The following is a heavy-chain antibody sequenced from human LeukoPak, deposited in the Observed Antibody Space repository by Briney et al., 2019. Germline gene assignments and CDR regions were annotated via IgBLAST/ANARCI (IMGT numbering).Heavy chain of an antibody. CDR1: GFTVSFTL. CDR2: IYDDVAT. V-gene: IGHV3-66*03. J-gene: IGHJ5*02. Sequence: GGSLRLSCIVSGFTVSFTLMDWVRQAPGKGLECLSVIYDDVATVYADSVKGLFRLSRDTSKNMVYLQMQRLRAEDSEVYYCARDRAGRQSWVEFDLWGQGTLVTVSS. D-gene: IGHD3-10*01. CDR3: ARDRAGRQSWVEFDL.